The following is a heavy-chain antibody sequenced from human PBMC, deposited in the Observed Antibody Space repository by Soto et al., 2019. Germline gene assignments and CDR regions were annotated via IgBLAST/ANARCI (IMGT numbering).Heavy chain of an antibody. D-gene: IGHD5-12*01. CDR2: IIPIFGTA. J-gene: IGHJ4*02. CDR3: ARDPVGDSGYDFGYFGY. Sequence: QVQLVQSGAEVKKPGSSVKVSCKASGGTFSSYAISWVRQAPGQGLEWMGVIIPIFGTANYAQKSQGRVMITADESKSTADMELSSLRSEDTAVYYCARDPVGDSGYDFGYFGYWGQGNLVTVSS. V-gene: IGHV1-69*01. CDR1: GGTFSSYA.